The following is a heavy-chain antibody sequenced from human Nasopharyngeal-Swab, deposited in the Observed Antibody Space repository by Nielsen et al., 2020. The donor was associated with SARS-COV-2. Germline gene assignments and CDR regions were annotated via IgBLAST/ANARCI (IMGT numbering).Heavy chain of an antibody. V-gene: IGHV3-30-3*01. CDR2: ISYDGSKK. Sequence: GESLRIYCAASGFTFSSYAMPWVRQAPGKGLEWVAVISYDGSKKYYADSVKVRFTISRDNSKNTLYLQMNSLRAEDTAVYYCARDKGSSWYTYYYYYGMDVWGQGTTVTVSS. D-gene: IGHD6-13*01. J-gene: IGHJ6*02. CDR3: ARDKGSSWYTYYYYYGMDV. CDR1: GFTFSSYA.